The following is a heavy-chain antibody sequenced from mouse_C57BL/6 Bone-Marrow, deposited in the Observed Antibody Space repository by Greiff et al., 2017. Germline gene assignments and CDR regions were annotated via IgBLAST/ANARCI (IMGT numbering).Heavy chain of an antibody. CDR2: IYPGSGST. CDR3: AIPYYSNYWYFDV. J-gene: IGHJ1*03. Sequence: VQLQQPGAELVKPGASVKMSCKASGYTFTSYWITWVKQRPGQGLEWIGDIYPGSGSTNYNETFKSKATLTVDTSSSTAYMQLSSLTSEDSAVYDCAIPYYSNYWYFDVWGTGTTVTVSS. CDR1: GYTFTSYW. D-gene: IGHD2-5*01. V-gene: IGHV1-55*01.